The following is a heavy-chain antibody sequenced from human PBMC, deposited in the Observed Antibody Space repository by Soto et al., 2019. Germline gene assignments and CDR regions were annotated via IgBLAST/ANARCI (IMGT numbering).Heavy chain of an antibody. D-gene: IGHD3-22*01. V-gene: IGHV3-15*07. CDR3: AKRLRIITYYYYGMDV. CDR1: GFTFSNAW. CDR2: IKSKTDGGST. Sequence: GGSLRLSCAASGFTFSNAWMNWVRQAPGKGLKWVGRIKSKTDGGSTYYADSVKGRFTISRDNSKNTLYLQMNSLRAEDTAVYYCAKRLRIITYYYYGMDVWGQGTTVTV. J-gene: IGHJ6*02.